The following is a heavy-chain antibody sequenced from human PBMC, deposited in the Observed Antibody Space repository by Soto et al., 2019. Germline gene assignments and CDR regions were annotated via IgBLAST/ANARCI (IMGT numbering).Heavy chain of an antibody. V-gene: IGHV1-8*01. CDR3: ARHSTAPKNYYYGMDV. CDR1: GYTFTSYD. CDR2: MNPNSGNT. D-gene: IGHD5-18*01. J-gene: IGHJ6*02. Sequence: GASVKVSCKASGYTFTSYDINWVRQATGQGFEWMGWMNPNSGNTGYAQKFQGRVTMTRDTSITTAYMELSSLRSEDTAVYYCARHSTAPKNYYYGMDVWGQGTTVTVSS.